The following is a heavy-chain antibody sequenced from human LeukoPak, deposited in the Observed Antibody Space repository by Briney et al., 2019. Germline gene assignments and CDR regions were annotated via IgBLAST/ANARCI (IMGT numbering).Heavy chain of an antibody. CDR3: VRDWYCSGGTCHNCFDP. D-gene: IGHD2-15*01. V-gene: IGHV1-18*01. J-gene: IGHJ5*02. CDR2: ISTDNGDT. CDR1: GYTFINYG. Sequence: ASVKVSCKASGYTFINYGISWVRQATGQGLEWMGLISTDNGDTNYGQNFQDRVTMTTDPSTSTAYMELRSLRSDDTAVYYCVRDWYCSGGTCHNCFDPWGQGTLVTVSP.